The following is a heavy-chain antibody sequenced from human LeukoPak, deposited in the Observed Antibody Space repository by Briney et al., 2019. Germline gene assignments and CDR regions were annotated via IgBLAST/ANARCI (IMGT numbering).Heavy chain of an antibody. CDR1: GGTFTNYA. CDR2: IIPVFGTT. J-gene: IGHJ4*02. Sequence: SVKVSCKASGGTFTNYAFTWVRQAPGQGPEWMGGIIPVFGTTNYAQKFQGRVTITADESTTTVYMELRSLRSEDTAVYYCARGVRNSGSYYVDYWGQGTPVTVSS. D-gene: IGHD1-26*01. CDR3: ARGVRNSGSYYVDY. V-gene: IGHV1-69*13.